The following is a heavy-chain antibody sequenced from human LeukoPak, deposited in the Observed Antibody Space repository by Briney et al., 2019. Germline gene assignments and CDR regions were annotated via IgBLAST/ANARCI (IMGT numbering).Heavy chain of an antibody. CDR1: GYTFTSYY. J-gene: IGHJ6*02. CDR2: INPSGGST. D-gene: IGHD4-23*01. V-gene: IGHV1-46*01. Sequence: ASVKVSCKASGYTFTSYYMHWVRQAPGQGLEWMGIINPSGGSTSYAQKFQGRVTMTRDTSTSTVYMELSSLRSEDTAVYYCASSSGVTPANYYYGMDVWGQGTTVTVSS. CDR3: ASSSGVTPANYYYGMDV.